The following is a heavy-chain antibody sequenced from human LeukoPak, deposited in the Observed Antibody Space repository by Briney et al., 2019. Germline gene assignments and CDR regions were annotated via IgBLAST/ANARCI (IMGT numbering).Heavy chain of an antibody. V-gene: IGHV3-21*01. Sequence: KPGGSLRLSCAASGFTFSSYSMNWVRQAPGKGLEWVSSISSSSSYIYYADSVKGRFTISRDNAKNSLYLQMNSLRAEDTAVYYCARVGPGVQLVLDYWGQGTLVTVSS. CDR3: ARVGPGVQLVLDY. CDR1: GFTFSSYS. CDR2: ISSSSSYI. D-gene: IGHD6-6*01. J-gene: IGHJ4*02.